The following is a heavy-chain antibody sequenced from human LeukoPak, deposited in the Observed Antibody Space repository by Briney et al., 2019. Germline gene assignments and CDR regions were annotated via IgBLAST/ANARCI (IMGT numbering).Heavy chain of an antibody. CDR2: ISAYNGNT. J-gene: IGHJ6*03. Sequence: ASVKVSCKASGYTFTSYGISWVRQAPGQGLEWMGWISAYNGNTNYAQKFQGRVTITTDESTSTAYMELSSLRSEDTAVYYCASTSNTIFGVYYYYYMDVWGKGTTVTVSS. CDR1: GYTFTSYG. V-gene: IGHV1-18*01. D-gene: IGHD3-3*01. CDR3: ASTSNTIFGVYYYYYMDV.